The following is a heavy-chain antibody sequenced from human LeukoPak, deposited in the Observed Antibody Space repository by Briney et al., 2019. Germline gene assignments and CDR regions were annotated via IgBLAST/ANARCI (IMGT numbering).Heavy chain of an antibody. V-gene: IGHV3-11*01. CDR3: ARYRVITNDYFDS. CDR2: ISNSGNTI. J-gene: IGHJ4*02. Sequence: GGSLRLSCAASGFTFGDYYMSWIRQAPGKGLEWVSYISNSGNTIKEADSVKGRFTISRDNAQNSLFLQMKSLRAEDTAVYYCARYRVITNDYFDSWGQGTLVTVSS. D-gene: IGHD3-16*01. CDR1: GFTFGDYY.